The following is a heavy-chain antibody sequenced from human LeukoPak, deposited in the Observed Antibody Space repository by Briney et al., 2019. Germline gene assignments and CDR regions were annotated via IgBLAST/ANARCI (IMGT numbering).Heavy chain of an antibody. CDR1: GYTFTGYY. D-gene: IGHD1-26*01. Sequence: ASVKVSCKASGYTFTGYYMHWVRQAPGQGLEWMGWINPNSGGTNYAQKFQGWVTMTRDTSISTAYMELSRLRSDDTAVYYCARAKRLAGAPERDPGFDPWGQGTLVTVSS. J-gene: IGHJ5*02. V-gene: IGHV1-2*04. CDR3: ARAKRLAGAPERDPGFDP. CDR2: INPNSGGT.